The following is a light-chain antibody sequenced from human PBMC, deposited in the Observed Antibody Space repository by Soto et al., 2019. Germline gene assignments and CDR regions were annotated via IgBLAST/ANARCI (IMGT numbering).Light chain of an antibody. CDR2: GAS. Sequence: EIVLTQPPGTLSLSPGERATLSCRASQSISSSYLAWYQQKPGQAPRLLIYGASNRATGIPDRFSGSGSDTDFTLSISRLEPEDFAVYYCQQFGPSPYAFGQGTKLEIK. J-gene: IGKJ2*01. CDR3: QQFGPSPYA. V-gene: IGKV3-20*01. CDR1: QSISSSY.